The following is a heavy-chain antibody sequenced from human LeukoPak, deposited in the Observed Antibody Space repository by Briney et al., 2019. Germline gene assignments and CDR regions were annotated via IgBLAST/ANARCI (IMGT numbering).Heavy chain of an antibody. V-gene: IGHV4-34*01. CDR1: GGSFSGYY. Sequence: SETLSLTCAVYGGSFSGYYWSWIRQPPGKGLEWIGEINHSGSTNYNPSLKSRVTMSVDTSKNQFSLKLSSVTAADTAVYYCARTRVAFIDYWGQGTLVTVSS. CDR2: INHSGST. D-gene: IGHD5-12*01. J-gene: IGHJ4*02. CDR3: ARTRVAFIDY.